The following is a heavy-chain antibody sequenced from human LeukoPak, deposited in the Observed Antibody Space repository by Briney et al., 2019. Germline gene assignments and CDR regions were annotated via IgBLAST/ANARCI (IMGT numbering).Heavy chain of an antibody. CDR3: ARVPSYYGSGSYYANDY. J-gene: IGHJ4*02. V-gene: IGHV4-34*01. Sequence: SETLSLTCAVFGGSLSGYYWSWIRQPPGKGLEWIAEINRSGSPNYNPSLKSRVTISVDTSKNQFSLKLSSVTAADTAVYYCARVPSYYGSGSYYANDYWGQGTLVTVSS. D-gene: IGHD3-10*01. CDR2: INRSGSP. CDR1: GGSLSGYY.